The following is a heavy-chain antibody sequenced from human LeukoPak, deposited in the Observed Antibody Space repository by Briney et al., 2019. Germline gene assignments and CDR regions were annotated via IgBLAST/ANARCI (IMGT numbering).Heavy chain of an antibody. D-gene: IGHD2-2*01. CDR3: TRGYIPPAGY. CDR1: GFTFGDYA. CDR2: IRKKASGATT. J-gene: IGHJ4*02. Sequence: GGSLRLSCTASGFTFGDYAMSWVRQAPGKGLEWVGFIRKKASGATTDYAASVKGRFTISRDDSKSIAYLQMNSLKTEDSAVYYCTRGYIPPAGYWGQGTLVTVSS. V-gene: IGHV3-49*04.